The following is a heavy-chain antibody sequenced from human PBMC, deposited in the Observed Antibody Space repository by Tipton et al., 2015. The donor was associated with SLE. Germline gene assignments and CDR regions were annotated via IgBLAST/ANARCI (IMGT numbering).Heavy chain of an antibody. CDR1: GFTFSSYA. CDR3: AKDRASLTMVQGVILY. CDR2: ISGSGGST. D-gene: IGHD3-10*01. V-gene: IGHV3-23*01. J-gene: IGHJ4*02. Sequence: GSLRLSCAASGFTFSSYAMSWVRQAPGKGLEWVSAISGSGGSTYYADSVKGRSTISRDNSKNTLYLQMNSLRAEDTSVYYCAKDRASLTMVQGVILYWGQGTLVTVSS.